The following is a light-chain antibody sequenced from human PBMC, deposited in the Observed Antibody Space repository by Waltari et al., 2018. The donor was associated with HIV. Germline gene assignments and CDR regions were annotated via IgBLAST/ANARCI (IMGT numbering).Light chain of an antibody. CDR1: SSNIGNDN. Sequence: QSVLTQPPSASGTPGQTVTISCSGGSSNIGNDNVYWYQQLPGMTPKLLIYKTYVRPSGVHDRFAGSKSGTSASLAISGLRSEDEADYYCVGWDSSLSAYVFGAGTKVTVL. V-gene: IGLV1-47*01. CDR2: KTY. J-gene: IGLJ1*01. CDR3: VGWDSSLSAYV.